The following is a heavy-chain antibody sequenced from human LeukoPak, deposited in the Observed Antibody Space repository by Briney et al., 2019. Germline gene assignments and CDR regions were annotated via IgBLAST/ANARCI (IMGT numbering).Heavy chain of an antibody. CDR3: ARGGGSSDY. D-gene: IGHD6-6*01. Sequence: SETLPLTCTVSGVSITTYYWSWIRQPPGKGLEWIGYIYYNGSTNYNPSLKSRVTISVDTFKSQFSPKLSSVTAADTAVYYCARGGGSSDYWGQGTLVTVSS. J-gene: IGHJ4*02. CDR1: GVSITTYY. V-gene: IGHV4-59*01. CDR2: IYYNGST.